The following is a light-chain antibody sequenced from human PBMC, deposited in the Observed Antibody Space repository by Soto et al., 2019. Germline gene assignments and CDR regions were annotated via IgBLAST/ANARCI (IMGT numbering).Light chain of an antibody. J-gene: IGLJ3*02. V-gene: IGLV1-51*01. CDR3: ESCDSSLSAVL. CDR2: DDH. Sequence: QSVLTQPPSVSAAPGQKVTISCSGNSSNIGNNFVSWYLQPPGTAPKVLIYDDHKRPSGIPDRFSGFKSGTSATLGITGLQTGDEADYYCESCDSSLSAVLFGGGTKVTVL. CDR1: SSNIGNNF.